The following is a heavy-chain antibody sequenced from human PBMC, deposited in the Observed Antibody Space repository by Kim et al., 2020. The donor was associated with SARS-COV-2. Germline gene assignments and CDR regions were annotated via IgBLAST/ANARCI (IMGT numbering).Heavy chain of an antibody. V-gene: IGHV3-23*05. Sequence: GGSLRLSCAASGFTFSRRAMSWVRQVPGKGLEWIASVNNNNNPYYADSVKGRFPVSRDITKDTLYLQMNSLRADDTALYYCAKDHPSSGWPTFDSWGQGT. CDR1: GFTFSRRA. CDR2: VNNNNNP. J-gene: IGHJ4*02. D-gene: IGHD6-19*01. CDR3: AKDHPSSGWPTFDS.